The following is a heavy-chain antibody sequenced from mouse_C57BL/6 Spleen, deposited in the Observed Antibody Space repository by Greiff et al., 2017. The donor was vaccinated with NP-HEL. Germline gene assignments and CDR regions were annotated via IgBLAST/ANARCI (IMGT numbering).Heavy chain of an antibody. CDR1: GYTFTEYT. D-gene: IGHD2-4*01. V-gene: IGHV1-62-2*01. Sequence: VQLQQSGAELVKPGASVKLSCKASGYTFTEYTIHWVKQRSGQGLEWIGWFYPGSGSIKYNEKFKDKATLTADKSSSTVYMELSRLTSEDSAVYVCARHEEGYYDYDEAWFAYWGQGTLVTVSA. J-gene: IGHJ3*01. CDR2: FYPGSGSI. CDR3: ARHEEGYYDYDEAWFAY.